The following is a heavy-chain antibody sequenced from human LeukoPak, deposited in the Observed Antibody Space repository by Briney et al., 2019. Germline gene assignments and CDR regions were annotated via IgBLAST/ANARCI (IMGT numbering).Heavy chain of an antibody. D-gene: IGHD6-19*01. J-gene: IGHJ5*01. Sequence: SQTLSLTCAISGDSVSSKNGAWNWIRQSPSRGLEWLGRTYCRSKWYDEYADSVKGRVTISPDTPKNQFSLHVYSVTPEDTAVYYCARDLGTSGWYTFDFWGQGTLVTVSS. CDR2: TYCRSKWYD. CDR1: GDSVSSKNGA. CDR3: ARDLGTSGWYTFDF. V-gene: IGHV6-1*01.